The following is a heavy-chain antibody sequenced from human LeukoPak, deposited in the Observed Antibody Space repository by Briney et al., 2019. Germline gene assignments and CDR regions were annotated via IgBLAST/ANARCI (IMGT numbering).Heavy chain of an antibody. V-gene: IGHV4-4*07. D-gene: IGHD3-3*01. J-gene: IGHJ6*03. Sequence: PSETLSLTCTVSGGSISSYYWSWIRQPAGKGLEWIGRIYTSGSANYNPSLKSRVTMSVDTSKNQFSLKLSSVTAADTAVYYCARALYYDFWSGYTNYYYYMDVWGKGTTVTVSS. CDR2: IYTSGSA. CDR1: GGSISSYY. CDR3: ARALYYDFWSGYTNYYYYMDV.